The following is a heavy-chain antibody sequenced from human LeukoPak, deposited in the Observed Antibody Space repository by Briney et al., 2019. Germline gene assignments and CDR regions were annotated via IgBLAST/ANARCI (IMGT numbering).Heavy chain of an antibody. D-gene: IGHD3-10*01. CDR1: GGTFSSYA. Sequence: GSSVKVSCKASGGTFSSYAISWVRQAPGQGLERMGRIIPILGIANYAQKFQGRVTITADKSTSTAYMELSSLRSEDTAVYYCARGNYWFGEFGGRWFDYWGQGTLVTVSS. V-gene: IGHV1-69*04. J-gene: IGHJ4*02. CDR2: IIPILGIA. CDR3: ARGNYWFGEFGGRWFDY.